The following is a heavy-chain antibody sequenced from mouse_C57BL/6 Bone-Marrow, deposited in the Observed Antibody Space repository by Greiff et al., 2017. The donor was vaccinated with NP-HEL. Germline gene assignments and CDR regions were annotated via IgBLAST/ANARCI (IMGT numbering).Heavy chain of an antibody. CDR3: ARYYYGSMGWYFDG. J-gene: IGHJ1*03. CDR1: GYTFTSYW. CDR2: IDPNSGGT. Sequence: QVQLQQPGADLVKPGASVKLSCKASGYTFTSYWMHWVKQRPGRGLEWIGRIDPNSGGTKFNEKFKTKATLTVDKPSSTAYMQLSSLTFEDSAVYYGARYYYGSMGWYFDGWGTGTTVTVSS. D-gene: IGHD1-1*01. V-gene: IGHV1-72*01.